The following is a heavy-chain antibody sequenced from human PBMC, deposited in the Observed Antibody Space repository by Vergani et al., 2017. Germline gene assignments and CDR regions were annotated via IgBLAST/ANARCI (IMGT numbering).Heavy chain of an antibody. V-gene: IGHV4-61*02. Sequence: QLQLQESGPGLVKPSETLSLTCTVSGGSISSSSYYWGWIRQPAGKGLEWIGRIYTSGSTNYNPSLKSRVTMSVDTSKNQFSLKLSSVTAADTAVYYCARDQTVATVVTPSGYFQHWGQGTLVTVSS. CDR3: ARDQTVATVVTPSGYFQH. J-gene: IGHJ1*01. D-gene: IGHD4-23*01. CDR2: IYTSGST. CDR1: GGSISSSSYY.